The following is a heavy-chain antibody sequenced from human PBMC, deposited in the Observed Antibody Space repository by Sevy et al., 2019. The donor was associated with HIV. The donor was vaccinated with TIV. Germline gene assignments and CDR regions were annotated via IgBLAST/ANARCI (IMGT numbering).Heavy chain of an antibody. J-gene: IGHJ4*02. CDR1: GFTMSSYW. V-gene: IGHV3-7*01. CDR2: IKQDGSVR. D-gene: IGHD3-22*01. Sequence: GGSLRLSCAASGFTMSSYWVTWVRQAPGKGLEWVANIKQDGSVRKYLDSVKGRFTISRDNSKNTLYLQMNNVRVEDTAVYYCARGGYYYDNAAYYALDSWGQGTLVTVSS. CDR3: ARGGYYYDNAAYYALDS.